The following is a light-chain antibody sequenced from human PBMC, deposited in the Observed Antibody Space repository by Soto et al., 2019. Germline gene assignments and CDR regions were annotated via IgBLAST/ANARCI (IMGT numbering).Light chain of an antibody. CDR1: QSISSY. CDR2: AAS. CDR3: QQSYSTPIT. V-gene: IGKV1-39*01. Sequence: ITTSQSPSSLSASVGDRDTITCRASQSISSYLNWYQQKPGKAPKLLIYAASSLQSGVPSRFSGSGSGTDFTLTISSLQPEDFATYYCQQSYSTPITFGQGARLEIK. J-gene: IGKJ5*01.